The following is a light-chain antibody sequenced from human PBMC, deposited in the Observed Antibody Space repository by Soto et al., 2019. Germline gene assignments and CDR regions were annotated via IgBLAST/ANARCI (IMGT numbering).Light chain of an antibody. Sequence: EIVLTQSPGTLSFSPGERATLSCRASQSVSSSYLAWYQQNPGQAPRLLIYGASSRATGTPDRFSGSGSGTDFTLTISRLEPEDSAVYYCQQFDSSPYTFGQGTKLEI. CDR2: GAS. V-gene: IGKV3-20*01. CDR3: QQFDSSPYT. CDR1: QSVSSSY. J-gene: IGKJ2*01.